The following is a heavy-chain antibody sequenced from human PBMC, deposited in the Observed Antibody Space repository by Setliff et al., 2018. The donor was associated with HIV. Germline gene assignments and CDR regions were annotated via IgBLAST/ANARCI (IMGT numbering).Heavy chain of an antibody. CDR2: INHSGRT. D-gene: IGHD4-17*01. J-gene: IGHJ6*03. Sequence: PSETLSLTCTVSGGSVSSGTYYWSWIRQSPGKGLEWIGEINHSGRTKYSPSLRSRVTISVETSKNQFSLKLSSVTAADTAVYYCASIKVTTYCMDVWGKGTTVTVSS. CDR3: ASIKVTTYCMDV. CDR1: GGSVSSGTYY. V-gene: IGHV4-61*01.